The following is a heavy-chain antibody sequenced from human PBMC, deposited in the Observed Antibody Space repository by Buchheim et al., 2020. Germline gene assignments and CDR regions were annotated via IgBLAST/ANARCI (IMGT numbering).Heavy chain of an antibody. D-gene: IGHD4-11*01. Sequence: VQLVESGGGLVQPGGSLRLSCAASGFTFSSQAMHWVRQAPGKGLEWVAVISYDGGNKYYADSVKGRFTISRDNSKYTLYLQNNSQRAEYTAVYYCAKGLATVTPFYIDVWGKGTT. V-gene: IGHV3-30*18. CDR1: GFTFSSQA. CDR2: ISYDGGNK. J-gene: IGHJ6*03. CDR3: AKGLATVTPFYIDV.